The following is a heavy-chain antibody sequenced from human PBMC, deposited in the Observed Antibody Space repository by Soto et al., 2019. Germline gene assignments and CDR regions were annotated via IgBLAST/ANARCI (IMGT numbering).Heavy chain of an antibody. D-gene: IGHD6-6*01. CDR1: GFTFSSYS. CDR2: ISSSSSYI. J-gene: IGHJ4*02. Sequence: EVQLVESGGGLVKPGGSLRLSCAASGFTFSSYSMNWVRQAPGKGLEWVASISSSSSYIYYADSVKGRFTISRDNAKNSLYLQMNSLRAEDTAVYYCATDLYISSARYFDYWGQGTLVTVSS. CDR3: ATDLYISSARYFDY. V-gene: IGHV3-21*01.